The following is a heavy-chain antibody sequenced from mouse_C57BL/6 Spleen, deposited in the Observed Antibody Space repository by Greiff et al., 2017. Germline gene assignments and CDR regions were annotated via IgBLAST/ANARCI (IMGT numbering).Heavy chain of an antibody. CDR3: ARRGYHYAMDY. V-gene: IGHV1-59*01. D-gene: IGHD3-1*01. Sequence: QVQLKQPGAELVRPGTSVTLSCKASGYTFTSYWMHWVKQRPGQGLEWIGVIDPSDSYTNYNQKFKGKATLTVDTSSSTAYMQLSSLTSEDSAVXDCARRGYHYAMDYWGKGTSVTVSS. CDR2: IDPSDSYT. CDR1: GYTFTSYW. J-gene: IGHJ4*01.